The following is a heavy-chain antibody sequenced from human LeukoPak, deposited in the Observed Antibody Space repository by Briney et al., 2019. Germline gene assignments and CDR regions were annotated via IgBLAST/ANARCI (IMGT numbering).Heavy chain of an antibody. J-gene: IGHJ4*02. CDR2: INHSGST. CDR3: ARGVWDSSGYYYPIFDY. D-gene: IGHD3-22*01. Sequence: SETLSLTCVVSSGSFSGAYWSWIRQPPGKGLEWIGEINHSGSTNYNPSLKSRVIISVDRSKNQFSLKLSSVTAADTAVYYCARGVWDSSGYYYPIFDYWGQGTLVTVSS. V-gene: IGHV4-34*01. CDR1: SGSFSGAY.